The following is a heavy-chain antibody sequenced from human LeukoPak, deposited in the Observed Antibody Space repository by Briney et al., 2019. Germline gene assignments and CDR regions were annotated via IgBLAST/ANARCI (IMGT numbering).Heavy chain of an antibody. CDR2: INPSDGST. V-gene: IGHV1-46*01. Sequence: ASVKASFKASGYTFTSYYMHWVRQAPGQGLEWMGIINPSDGSTSYAQKFQGRVTMTRDTSTGTVYMELSSLRSEDTAVYYCARALAAAGTHFDYWGQGTLVTVSS. CDR3: ARALAAAGTHFDY. D-gene: IGHD6-13*01. CDR1: GYTFTSYY. J-gene: IGHJ4*02.